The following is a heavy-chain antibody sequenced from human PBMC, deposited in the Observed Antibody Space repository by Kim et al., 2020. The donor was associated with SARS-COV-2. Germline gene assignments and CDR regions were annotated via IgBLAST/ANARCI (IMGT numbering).Heavy chain of an antibody. V-gene: IGHV3-15*01. D-gene: IGHD2-15*01. CDR1: GFTFSNAW. CDR2: IKSKTDGGTT. CDR3: TTDLLYIVVVGEEDY. Sequence: GGSLRLSCAASGFTFSNAWMSWVRQAPGKGLEWVGRIKSKTDGGTTDYAAPVKGRFTISRDDSKNTLYLQMNSLKTEDTAVYYCTTDLLYIVVVGEEDYWGQGTLVTVSS. J-gene: IGHJ4*02.